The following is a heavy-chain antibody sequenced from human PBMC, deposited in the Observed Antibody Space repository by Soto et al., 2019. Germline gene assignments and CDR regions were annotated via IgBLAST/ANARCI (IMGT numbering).Heavy chain of an antibody. D-gene: IGHD4-17*01. V-gene: IGHV3-48*03. CDR2: ISRGGTTI. J-gene: IGHJ4*02. CDR3: AREAYGGNPFDY. Sequence: GGSLRLSCAASGFTFSSYEMNWVRQAPGKGLEWVSYISRGGTTIYYTDSVKGRFTISRDNAKNSLFLQMNSLRAEDSAVYFCAREAYGGNPFDYWGQGTLVTV. CDR1: GFTFSSYE.